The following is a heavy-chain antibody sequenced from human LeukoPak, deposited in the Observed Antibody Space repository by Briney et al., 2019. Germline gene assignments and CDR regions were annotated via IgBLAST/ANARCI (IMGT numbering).Heavy chain of an antibody. Sequence: PGGSLRLSCAASGFTFSDNYMTWVRQAPGKGLEWLSYISGNGGDIQYADSVKGRFTISRDNAKNSLYLQVNSLRAEDTAVFSCVRDGRKSRVVDIVRKKETGYYYYMDVWGKGTTVTVSS. D-gene: IGHD2-2*03. CDR3: VRDGRKSRVVDIVRKKETGYYYYMDV. V-gene: IGHV3-11*04. CDR1: GFTFSDNY. CDR2: ISGNGGDI. J-gene: IGHJ6*03.